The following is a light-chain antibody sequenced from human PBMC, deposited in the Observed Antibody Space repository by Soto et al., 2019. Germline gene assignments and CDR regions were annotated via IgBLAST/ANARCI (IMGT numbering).Light chain of an antibody. Sequence: EIVLTQSPGTLSLSPGERATLSCRASQSVSSSYLAWYQQKPGQAPRLLISGASSRATGIPDRFSGSGSGTDFTLTISRLEPEDFAVYYCQDYGRSPPTFGQGTKVEIK. J-gene: IGKJ1*01. CDR1: QSVSSSY. V-gene: IGKV3-20*01. CDR2: GAS. CDR3: QDYGRSPPT.